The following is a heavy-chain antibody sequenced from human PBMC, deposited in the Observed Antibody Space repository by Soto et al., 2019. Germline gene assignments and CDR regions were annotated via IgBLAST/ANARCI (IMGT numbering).Heavy chain of an antibody. V-gene: IGHV4-31*03. CDR3: ARGLRYYDFWSGYSNWFDP. Sequence: QVQLQESGPGLVKPSQTLSLTCTVSGGSISSGGYYWSWIRQHPGKGLEWIGYIYYSGSTYYNPSLKSRVTISVDTSKNQSSLKLSSVTAADTAVYYCARGLRYYDFWSGYSNWFDPWGQGTLVTVSS. CDR1: GGSISSGGYY. J-gene: IGHJ5*02. CDR2: IYYSGST. D-gene: IGHD3-3*01.